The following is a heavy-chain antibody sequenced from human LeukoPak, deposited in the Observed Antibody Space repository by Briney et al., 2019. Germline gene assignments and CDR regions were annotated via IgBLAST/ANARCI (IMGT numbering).Heavy chain of an antibody. CDR2: INTNTGNP. CDR3: AKVRGDSSGYYGGFDAFDI. Sequence: ASVKVSCKASGYTFTSYGISWVRQAPGQGLEWMGWINTNTGNPTYAQGFTGRFVFSLDTSVSTAYLQISSLKAEDTAVYYCAKVRGDSSGYYGGFDAFDIWGQGTMVTVSS. D-gene: IGHD3-22*01. J-gene: IGHJ3*02. CDR1: GYTFTSYG. V-gene: IGHV7-4-1*02.